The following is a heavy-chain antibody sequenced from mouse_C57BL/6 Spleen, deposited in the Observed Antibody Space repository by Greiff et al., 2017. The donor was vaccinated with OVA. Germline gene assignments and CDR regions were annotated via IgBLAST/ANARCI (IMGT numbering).Heavy chain of an antibody. CDR2: IHPNSGST. D-gene: IGHD2-5*01. V-gene: IGHV1-64*01. J-gene: IGHJ1*03. CDR1: GYTFTSYW. Sequence: QVQLQQPGAELVKPGASVKLSCKASGYTFTSYWMHWVKQRPGQGLEWIGMIHPNSGSTNYNAKFKSKATLTVDKSSSTAYMQLSSLTSEDSAGYYCARRSNYFWYFDVWGTGTTVTVSS. CDR3: ARRSNYFWYFDV.